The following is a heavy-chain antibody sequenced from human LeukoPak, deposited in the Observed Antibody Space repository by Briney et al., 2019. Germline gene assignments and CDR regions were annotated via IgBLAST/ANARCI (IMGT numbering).Heavy chain of an antibody. D-gene: IGHD2-2*01. CDR1: GFTFSDYS. Sequence: PGGSLRLSCAASGFTFSDYSMNCVRQAPGKGMEWISYVGIRSGNTKYADSVKGRFTIYGDKAKNALYLQMNSLRVEDTAVYYCARDTKYAFDNWGQGTLVTVSS. CDR2: VGIRSGNT. CDR3: ARDTKYAFDN. V-gene: IGHV3-48*01. J-gene: IGHJ4*02.